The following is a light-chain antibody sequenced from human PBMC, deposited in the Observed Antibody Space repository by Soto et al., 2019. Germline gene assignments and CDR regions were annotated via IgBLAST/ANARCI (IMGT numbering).Light chain of an antibody. CDR2: EVS. CDR3: SSYTSSSTWV. Sequence: QSALTPPASVSGSPGQSITISCTGTSSDVGGYNYVSWYQQHPGKAPKLMIYEVSNRPSGVSNRFSGSKSGNTASLTISGLQAEDAADYYCSSYTSSSTWVFGGGTKLTVL. CDR1: SSDVGGYNY. J-gene: IGLJ3*02. V-gene: IGLV2-14*01.